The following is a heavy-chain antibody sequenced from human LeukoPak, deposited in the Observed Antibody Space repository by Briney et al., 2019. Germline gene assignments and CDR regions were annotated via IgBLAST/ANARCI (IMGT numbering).Heavy chain of an antibody. CDR3: ARGIVVVPAAMGNNWFDP. D-gene: IGHD2-2*01. CDR2: IYYSGST. V-gene: IGHV4-59*08. CDR1: GGSISSYY. Sequence: SETLSLTCTVSGGSISSYYWSWIRQPPGKGLEWIGYIYYSGSTNYNPSLKSRVTISVDTSKNQFSLKLSSVTAADTAVYYCARGIVVVPAAMGNNWFDPWGQGTLVTVSS. J-gene: IGHJ5*02.